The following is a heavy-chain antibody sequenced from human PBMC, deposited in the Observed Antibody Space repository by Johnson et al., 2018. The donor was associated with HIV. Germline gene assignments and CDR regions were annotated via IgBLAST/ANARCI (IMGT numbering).Heavy chain of an antibody. CDR2: VYSDGNT. Sequence: VQLVESGGGVVQPGRSLRLSCAASGFTFSSYGMHWVRQAPGRGLEWVSVVYSDGNTYYADSVKDRFTISRDNSKNTLYLQMNSLRVEDTAVYYCAKGADYADYEGAFDIWGQGTMVTVSS. V-gene: IGHV3-66*01. J-gene: IGHJ3*02. CDR3: AKGADYADYEGAFDI. CDR1: GFTFSSYG. D-gene: IGHD4-17*01.